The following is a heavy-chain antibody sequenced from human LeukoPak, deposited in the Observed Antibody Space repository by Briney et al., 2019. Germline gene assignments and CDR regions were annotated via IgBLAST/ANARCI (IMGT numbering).Heavy chain of an antibody. J-gene: IGHJ5*02. V-gene: IGHV1-2*02. Sequence: ASVKVSCKASGYTFTGYYMHWVRQAPGQGLEWMGWINPNSGGTNYAQKFQGRVTMTRDTSISTAYMELGRLRSDDTAVYYCAREVGNCSGGSCLNWFDPWGQGTLVTVSS. CDR2: INPNSGGT. CDR1: GYTFTGYY. CDR3: AREVGNCSGGSCLNWFDP. D-gene: IGHD2-15*01.